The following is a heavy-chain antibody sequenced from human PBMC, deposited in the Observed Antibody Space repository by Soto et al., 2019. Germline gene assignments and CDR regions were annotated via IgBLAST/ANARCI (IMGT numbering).Heavy chain of an antibody. Sequence: QVQLQQSGPGLVRPSQTLSLTCAISGDSVSANRGAWNWIRQSPSRGLEWLGRTYYRSKWYNDFXVSVKSRITIXXDXSMXQFSLQLNSVTPEDTAVYYCARQDSDSSRYWGLDVWGQGTTVTVSS. V-gene: IGHV6-1*01. CDR2: TYYRSKWYN. CDR1: GDSVSANRGA. J-gene: IGHJ6*02. D-gene: IGHD6-6*01. CDR3: ARQDSDSSRYWGLDV.